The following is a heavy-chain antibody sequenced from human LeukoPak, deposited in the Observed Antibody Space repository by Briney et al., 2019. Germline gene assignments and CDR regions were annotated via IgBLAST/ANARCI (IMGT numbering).Heavy chain of an antibody. CDR2: IYYSGST. Sequence: SETLSLTRTVSGGSISSYYWSWIRQPPGKGLEWIGYIYYSGSTNYNPSLKSRVTISVDTPKNQFSLKLSSVTAADTAVYYCARTGSHRGYFDYWGQGTLVTVSS. CDR1: GGSISSYY. CDR3: ARTGSHRGYFDY. D-gene: IGHD3-10*01. J-gene: IGHJ4*02. V-gene: IGHV4-59*01.